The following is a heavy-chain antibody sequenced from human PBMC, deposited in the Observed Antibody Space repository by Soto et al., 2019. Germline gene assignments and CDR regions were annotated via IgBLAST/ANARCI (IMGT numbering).Heavy chain of an antibody. CDR2: ISAYNGNT. CDR3: ARLPADIVVVPAARIYYDSSARRDY. Sequence: VASVKVSCKASGYTFTSYGISWVRQAPGQGLEWMGWISAYNGNTNYAQKLQGRVTMTTDTSTSTAYMELRSLRSDDTAVYYCARLPADIVVVPAARIYYDSSARRDYWGERSLVTVSS. CDR1: GYTFTSYG. J-gene: IGHJ4*02. V-gene: IGHV1-18*04. D-gene: IGHD2-2*01.